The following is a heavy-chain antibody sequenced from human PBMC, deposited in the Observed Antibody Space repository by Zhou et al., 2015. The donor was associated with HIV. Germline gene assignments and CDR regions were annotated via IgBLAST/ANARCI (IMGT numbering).Heavy chain of an antibody. Sequence: QVQLVQSGAEVKKPGSSVKVSCKASGGTFSSYAISWVRQAPGQGLEWMGGIIPIFGTPNYAQKFQGRLTITADESTSTAYMELSSLRSEDTAVYYCARDRGSRGTYYFDYWGQGTLVTVSS. D-gene: IGHD1-1*01. V-gene: IGHV1-69*12. CDR2: IIPIFGTP. CDR3: ARDRGSRGTYYFDY. CDR1: GGTFSSYA. J-gene: IGHJ4*02.